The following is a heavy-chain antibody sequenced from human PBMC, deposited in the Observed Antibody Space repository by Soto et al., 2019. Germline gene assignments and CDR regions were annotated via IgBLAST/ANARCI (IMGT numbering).Heavy chain of an antibody. J-gene: IGHJ6*04. Sequence: EVQLVESGGGLVQPGGSLKLSCAASGFTFSTHSMNWVRQAPGRGLEWVSYIHSSSSGEVYADSVRGRFTVSRDNAKNSLYLQMSSLRAEDTSVYYCVFDFWLVPTVWGKGTTVTVSS. CDR2: IHSSSSGE. V-gene: IGHV3-48*01. D-gene: IGHD3-3*01. CDR1: GFTFSTHS. CDR3: VFDFWLVPTV.